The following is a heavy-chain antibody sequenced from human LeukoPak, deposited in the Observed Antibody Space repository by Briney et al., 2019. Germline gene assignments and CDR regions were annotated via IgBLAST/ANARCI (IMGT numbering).Heavy chain of an antibody. V-gene: IGHV4-4*02. D-gene: IGHD2-2*01. CDR3: ASLPSFAPYCSSTSCPFDY. CDR1: GGSISSSNW. J-gene: IGHJ4*02. CDR2: IYYSGST. Sequence: SGTLSLTCAVSGGSISSSNWWNWVRQPPGKGLEWIGEIYYSGSTNYNPSLKSRVTISVDRSKNQFSLKLSSVTAADTAVYYCASLPSFAPYCSSTSCPFDYWGQGTLVTVSS.